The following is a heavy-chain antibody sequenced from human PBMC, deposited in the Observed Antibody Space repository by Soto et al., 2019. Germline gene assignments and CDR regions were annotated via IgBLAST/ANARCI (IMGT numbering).Heavy chain of an antibody. CDR1: GFTFSTYD. V-gene: IGHV3-23*01. J-gene: IGHJ4*02. CDR3: AKESVGGGYSSGL. D-gene: IGHD2-15*01. CDR2: ISGSGLST. Sequence: EVQLLESGGGLVQPGGSLRLSCAASGFTFSTYDMSWVRQASGKGLEWVSAISGSGLSTYYTDSVKGRFTISRDNSKNTLHLEMNSLRAEGRAVYDCAKESVGGGYSSGLWGQGTLGTVSS.